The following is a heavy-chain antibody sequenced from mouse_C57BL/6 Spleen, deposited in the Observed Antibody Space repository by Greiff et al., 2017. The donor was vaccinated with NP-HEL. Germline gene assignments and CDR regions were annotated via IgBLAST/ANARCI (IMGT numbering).Heavy chain of an antibody. CDR3: ARSPITTVVAYWYFDV. CDR2: INPSSGYT. J-gene: IGHJ1*03. Sequence: VQLQQSGAELARPGASVKMSCKASGYTFTSYTMHWVKQRPGQGLEWIGYINPSSGYTKYNQKFKDKATLTADKSSSTAYMQLSSLTSEDSAVYYCARSPITTVVAYWYFDVWGTGTTVTVSS. CDR1: GYTFTSYT. V-gene: IGHV1-4*01. D-gene: IGHD1-1*01.